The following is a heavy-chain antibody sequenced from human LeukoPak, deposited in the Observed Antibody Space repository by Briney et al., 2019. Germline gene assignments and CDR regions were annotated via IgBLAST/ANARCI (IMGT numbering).Heavy chain of an antibody. CDR2: ISGSGGST. D-gene: IGHD5-24*01. J-gene: IGHJ3*02. CDR3: AKGVEMATIRAAFDI. Sequence: GGSLRLSCAASGFTFSSCAMSWVRQAPGKGLEWVSAISGSGGSTYYADSVKGRFTISRDNSKSTLYLQMNSLRAEDTAVYYCAKGVEMATIRAAFDIWGQGTMVTVSS. CDR1: GFTFSSCA. V-gene: IGHV3-23*01.